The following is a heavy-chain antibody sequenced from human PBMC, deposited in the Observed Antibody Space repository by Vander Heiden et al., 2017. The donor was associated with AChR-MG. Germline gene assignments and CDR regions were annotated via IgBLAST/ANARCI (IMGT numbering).Heavy chain of an antibody. D-gene: IGHD2-15*01. J-gene: IGHJ4*02. CDR2: ISGSGGST. V-gene: IGHV3-23*01. Sequence: EVQLLESGGGLVQPGGSLRLPCAASGLTFSSSARGWVRQAPGKGLEWVSAISGSGGSTYYADSVKGRFTISRDNSKNTLYLQMNSLRAEDTAVYYCANLDIVVVVAASLRYFDYWGQGTLVTVSS. CDR3: ANLDIVVVVAASLRYFDY. CDR1: GLTFSSSA.